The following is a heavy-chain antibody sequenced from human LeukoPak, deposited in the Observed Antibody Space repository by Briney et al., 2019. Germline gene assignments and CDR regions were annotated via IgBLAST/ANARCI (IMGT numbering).Heavy chain of an antibody. D-gene: IGHD3-3*01. J-gene: IGHJ6*03. V-gene: IGHV4-34*01. CDR3: ARWELRFLEWSPYYMDV. CDR2: INHSGST. Sequence: KPSETLSLTCAVYGGSFSGYYWNWIRQPPGKGLEWIGEINHSGSTNYNPSLKSRVTISVDTSKNQFSLKLSSVTAADTAVYYCARWELRFLEWSPYYMDVWGKGTTVTVSS. CDR1: GGSFSGYY.